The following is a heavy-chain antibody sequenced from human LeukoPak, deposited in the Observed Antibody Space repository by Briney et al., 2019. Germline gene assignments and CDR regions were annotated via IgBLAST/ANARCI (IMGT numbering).Heavy chain of an antibody. D-gene: IGHD2-21*02. J-gene: IGHJ4*02. V-gene: IGHV3-11*01. Sequence: GGSLRLSCAASGFTFSDYYMSWIRQAPGKGLEWVSYISSSGSTIYYADSVMGRFTISRDNAKNSLYLQMNSLRAEDTAVYYCASPALAYCGGDCYHFDYWGQGTLVTVSS. CDR1: GFTFSDYY. CDR3: ASPALAYCGGDCYHFDY. CDR2: ISSSGSTI.